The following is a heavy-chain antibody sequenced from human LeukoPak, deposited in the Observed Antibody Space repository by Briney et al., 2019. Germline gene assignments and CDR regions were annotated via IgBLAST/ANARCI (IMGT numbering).Heavy chain of an antibody. D-gene: IGHD2-2*01. CDR1: GFTFSSYG. V-gene: IGHV3-30*18. Sequence: GGSLRLSCAASGFTFSSYGMHWARQAPGKGLARVAVISYDGSNKYYADSVKGRFTISRDNSKNTLYLQMNSLRAEDTAVYYCAKDLIHQLPSYYYYYGMDVWGQGTTVTVSS. CDR2: ISYDGSNK. CDR3: AKDLIHQLPSYYYYYGMDV. J-gene: IGHJ6*02.